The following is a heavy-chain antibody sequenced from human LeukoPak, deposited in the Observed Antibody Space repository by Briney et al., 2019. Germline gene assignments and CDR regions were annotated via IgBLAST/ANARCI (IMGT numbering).Heavy chain of an antibody. J-gene: IGHJ5*02. CDR3: ARDGGNNWFDP. CDR2: IYYSGST. D-gene: IGHD2-15*01. CDR1: SGSISSYY. Sequence: PSETLSLTCTVPSGSISSYYWSWIRQPPGKGLEWIGYIYYSGSTNYNPSLKSRVTISVDTSKNQFSLKLSSVTAADTAVYYCARDGGNNWFDPWGQGTLVTVSS. V-gene: IGHV4-59*01.